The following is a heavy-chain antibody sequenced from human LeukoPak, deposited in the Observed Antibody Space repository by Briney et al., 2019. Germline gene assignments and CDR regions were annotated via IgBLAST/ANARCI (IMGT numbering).Heavy chain of an antibody. J-gene: IGHJ5*02. CDR1: GGTFSIYA. CDR2: IIPILGIP. Sequence: SVKVSCKASGGTFSIYAISWVRQAPGQGLEWMGRIIPILGIPNYAQKFQGRVTITADKSTSTAYMELRSLKSEDTAVYYCARDWGMGPSSSWAWGQGTLVTVSS. D-gene: IGHD6-13*01. CDR3: ARDWGMGPSSSWA. V-gene: IGHV1-69*04.